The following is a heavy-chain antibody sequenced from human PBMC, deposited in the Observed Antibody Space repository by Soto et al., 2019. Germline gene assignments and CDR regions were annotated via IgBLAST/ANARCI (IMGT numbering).Heavy chain of an antibody. CDR3: ARGHADFWSGFHLFDP. Sequence: ASANVCCKASGYIFTTTAIHWARQAPGQRLEWMGWMYTGTGNTKYSEKFQGRVTISRDTSANTAYLELRSLRSEDTAVYYCARGHADFWSGFHLFDPWGQGTLVTVSS. D-gene: IGHD3-3*01. CDR1: GYIFTTTA. CDR2: MYTGTGNT. V-gene: IGHV1-3*04. J-gene: IGHJ5*02.